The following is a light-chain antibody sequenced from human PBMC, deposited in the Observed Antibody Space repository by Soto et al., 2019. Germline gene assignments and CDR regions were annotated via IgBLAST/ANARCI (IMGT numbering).Light chain of an antibody. CDR2: DAS. V-gene: IGKV3-11*01. CDR3: QQRSNWPPIT. CDR1: QTVIRNY. J-gene: IGKJ5*01. Sequence: EIVMTQSPATLCVSPGERVALTCRASQTVIRNYLAWHQQKPGQATRLLIYDASNRATGIPARFSGSGSGTDFTLTISSLEPEDFAVYYCQQRSNWPPITFGQGTRLEIK.